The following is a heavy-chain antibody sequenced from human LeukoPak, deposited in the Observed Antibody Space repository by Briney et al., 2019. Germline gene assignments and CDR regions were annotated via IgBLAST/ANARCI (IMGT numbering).Heavy chain of an antibody. Sequence: GGSLRLSCAASGFTFSSCWMSWVRQAPGKGLEWVANIKQDGSQKYYVDSVKGRFSISRDSAKNSLYLQVNNLRAEDTAVYYCARGPNSNWSGLDFWGQGTLLTVSS. CDR3: ARGPNSNWSGLDF. CDR2: IKQDGSQK. D-gene: IGHD6-6*01. V-gene: IGHV3-7*01. J-gene: IGHJ4*02. CDR1: GFTFSSCW.